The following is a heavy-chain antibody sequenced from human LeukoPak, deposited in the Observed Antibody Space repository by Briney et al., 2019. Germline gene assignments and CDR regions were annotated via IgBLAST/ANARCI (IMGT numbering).Heavy chain of an antibody. CDR1: GGSISSNY. CDR2: IYYSGST. CDR3: AGREPAGAYDY. D-gene: IGHD2-2*01. Sequence: PSGTLSLTCTVSGGSISSNYWSWIRQPPGKGLEYIGYIYYSGSTNYNPSLKSRVTISVDTSKNQFSLKLSSVTAADTAVYYCAGREPAGAYDYWGQGTLVTVSS. V-gene: IGHV4-59*08. J-gene: IGHJ4*02.